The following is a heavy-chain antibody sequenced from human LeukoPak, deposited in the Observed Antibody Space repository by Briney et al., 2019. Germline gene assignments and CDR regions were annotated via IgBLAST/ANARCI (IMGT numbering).Heavy chain of an antibody. J-gene: IGHJ4*02. D-gene: IGHD3-10*01. Sequence: GGSLRLSCAGSGFLFTDAWMSWVRQAPGKGLEWLGRIKSQAGGETTDYAAPVKGRFTISRDDSKNTLFLQMNSLQTDDTALYYCLWVRKMVGGFDTWGQGTLV. CDR3: LWVRKMVGGFDT. CDR2: IKSQAGGETT. V-gene: IGHV3-15*01. CDR1: GFLFTDAW.